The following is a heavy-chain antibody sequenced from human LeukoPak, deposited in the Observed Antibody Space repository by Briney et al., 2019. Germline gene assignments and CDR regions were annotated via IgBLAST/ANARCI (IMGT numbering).Heavy chain of an antibody. Sequence: GGSLRLSCAASGLTFSSYGMHWVRQAPGKGLEWVAVISYDGSNKYCADSVKGRFTISRDNSKNTLYLQMNSLRAEDTAVYYCARVAAAGHSYYYYGMDVWGQGTTVTVSS. CDR3: ARVAAAGHSYYYYGMDV. CDR2: ISYDGSNK. J-gene: IGHJ6*02. CDR1: GLTFSSYG. D-gene: IGHD6-13*01. V-gene: IGHV3-30*03.